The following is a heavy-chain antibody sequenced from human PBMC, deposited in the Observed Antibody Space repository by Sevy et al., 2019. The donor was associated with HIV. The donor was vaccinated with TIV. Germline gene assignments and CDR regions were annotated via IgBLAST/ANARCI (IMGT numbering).Heavy chain of an antibody. CDR1: GVSISPYY. D-gene: IGHD2-2*01. Sequence: SETLSLTCTVSGVSISPYYWTWVRQPPGKGLEWIGYIYYTGSSDHNSSLKSRVTTSVDTSKIQFSLRLTSVTAADTALYYCARVGPIQHQLDYFDSWGQGTLVTVSS. CDR2: IYYTGSS. J-gene: IGHJ4*02. CDR3: ARVGPIQHQLDYFDS. V-gene: IGHV4-59*01.